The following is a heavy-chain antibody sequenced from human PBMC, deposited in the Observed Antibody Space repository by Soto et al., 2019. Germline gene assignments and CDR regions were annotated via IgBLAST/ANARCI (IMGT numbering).Heavy chain of an antibody. V-gene: IGHV3-20*04. Sequence: GGSLRLSCAASGFTFDDYGMSWVRQAPGKGLEWVSGINWNGGSTGYADSVKGRFTISRDNAKNSLYLQMNSLRAEDTALYYCARAFAVAGANSGSYYAIQMMAFDYWGQGTLVTVSS. CDR3: ARAFAVAGANSGSYYAIQMMAFDY. CDR2: INWNGGST. J-gene: IGHJ4*02. CDR1: GFTFDDYG. D-gene: IGHD1-26*01.